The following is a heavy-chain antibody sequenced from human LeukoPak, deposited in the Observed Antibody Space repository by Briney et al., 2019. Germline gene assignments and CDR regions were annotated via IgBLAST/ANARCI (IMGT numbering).Heavy chain of an antibody. CDR1: GFTFDDYG. Sequence: GGSLRLSCAASGFTFDDYGMSWVRQAPGKGLEWVSGINWNGGSTGYADSVKSRFTISRDNAKNSLYLQMNSLRAEDTALYHCARNDYGDLGISSYGMDVWGQGTTVTVSS. V-gene: IGHV3-20*01. D-gene: IGHD4-17*01. CDR2: INWNGGST. J-gene: IGHJ6*02. CDR3: ARNDYGDLGISSYGMDV.